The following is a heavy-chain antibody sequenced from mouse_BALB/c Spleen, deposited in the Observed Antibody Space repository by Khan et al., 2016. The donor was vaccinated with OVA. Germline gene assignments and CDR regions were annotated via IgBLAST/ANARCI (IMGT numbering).Heavy chain of an antibody. CDR1: GFSLTNYG. Sequence: VKLLESGPGLVAPSQSLSITCTISGFSLTNYGVHWVRQPPGKGLEWLVVIWSDGSTSYNSALKSRLIISKDNSKSQVFLKMNSLQTDDTAMYYCARQPYYQYYIMDYWGQGTSVTVSS. J-gene: IGHJ4*01. CDR2: IWSDGST. CDR3: ARQPYYQYYIMDY. V-gene: IGHV2-6-1*01. D-gene: IGHD2-10*01.